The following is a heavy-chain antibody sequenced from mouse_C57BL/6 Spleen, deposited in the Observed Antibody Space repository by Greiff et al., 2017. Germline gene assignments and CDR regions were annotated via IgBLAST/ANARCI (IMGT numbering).Heavy chain of an antibody. J-gene: IGHJ4*01. Sequence: EVKVVESGGGLVQPGSSMKLSCTASGFTFSDYYMDWVRQVPEQGLEWVANINHDDSSTYYLNSLKSRFLISRDNAKNNLYLLMSSLKSEDTATYYCARERGSSDENAMDYWGQGTSVTVSS. CDR3: ARERGSSDENAMDY. D-gene: IGHD1-1*01. CDR1: GFTFSDYY. V-gene: IGHV5-16*01. CDR2: INHDDSST.